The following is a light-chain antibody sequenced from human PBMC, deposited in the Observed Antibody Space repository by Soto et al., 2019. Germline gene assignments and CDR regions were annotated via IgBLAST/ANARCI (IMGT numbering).Light chain of an antibody. J-gene: IGLJ1*01. CDR2: GDN. V-gene: IGLV1-40*01. CDR1: SSNIGGPYD. Sequence: QSVLTQPPSVSGAPGQRVTISCTGSSSNIGGPYDVHWYQHLPGTAPKLLIFGDNNRPSGVPDRFSGSKSGTSASLAITRLQAEDEADYYCQSYDISLHNYVFGTGTKVTVL. CDR3: QSYDISLHNYV.